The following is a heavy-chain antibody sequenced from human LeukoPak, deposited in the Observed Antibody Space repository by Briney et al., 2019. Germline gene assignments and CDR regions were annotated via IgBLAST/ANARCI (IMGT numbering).Heavy chain of an antibody. V-gene: IGHV1-58*02. D-gene: IGHD3-10*01. J-gene: IGHJ4*02. CDR3: AAALFYGSGSYYGGVGSFDY. Sequence: SVKVSCKASGFTFTSSAMQWVRQARGQRLEWIGWIVVGSGNTNYAQKFQERVTITRDMSTSTAYMELSSLRSEDTAVYYCAAALFYGSGSYYGGVGSFDYWGQGTLVTVSS. CDR1: GFTFTSSA. CDR2: IVVGSGNT.